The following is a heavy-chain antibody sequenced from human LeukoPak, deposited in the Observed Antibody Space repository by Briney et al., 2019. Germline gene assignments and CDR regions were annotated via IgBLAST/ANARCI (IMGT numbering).Heavy chain of an antibody. CDR2: IIPIFGIA. Sequence: SVKVSCKASGGTFSSYAVSWVRQAPGQGLEWMGRIIPIFGIANYAQKFQGRVTITADKSTSTAYMELSSLRSEDTAVYYCAGMATPFLDYWGQGTLVTVSS. CDR3: AGMATPFLDY. D-gene: IGHD5-24*01. V-gene: IGHV1-69*04. J-gene: IGHJ4*02. CDR1: GGTFSSYA.